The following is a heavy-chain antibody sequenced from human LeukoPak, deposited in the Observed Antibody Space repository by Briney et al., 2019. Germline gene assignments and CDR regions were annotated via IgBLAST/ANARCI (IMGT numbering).Heavy chain of an antibody. CDR3: ARDHWSYYYGMDV. V-gene: IGHV3-30*04. D-gene: IGHD2-8*02. CDR1: VCTFSSYA. Sequence: GGSLRLSCAASVCTFSSYAMHWVRQAPGKGLEWVAVISYDGSNKYYADSVKGRFTISRDNSKNTLYLQMNSLRAEDMAVYYCARDHWSYYYGMDVWGKGTTVTVSS. J-gene: IGHJ6*04. CDR2: ISYDGSNK.